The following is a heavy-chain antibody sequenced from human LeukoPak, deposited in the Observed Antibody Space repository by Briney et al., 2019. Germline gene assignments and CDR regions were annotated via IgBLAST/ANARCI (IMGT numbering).Heavy chain of an antibody. CDR1: GYTFTNYG. V-gene: IGHV1-18*01. CDR2: ISVFYGHT. D-gene: IGHD6-13*01. CDR3: VREVSAANAGYMDV. J-gene: IGHJ6*03. Sequence: ASVKVSCKASGYTFTNYGISWVRQAPGQGLEWMGWISVFYGHTNYSQNFQGRLTMTTHTSTSTAYLELRSLRSDDTAVYYCVREVSAANAGYMDVWGTGTTVTVSS.